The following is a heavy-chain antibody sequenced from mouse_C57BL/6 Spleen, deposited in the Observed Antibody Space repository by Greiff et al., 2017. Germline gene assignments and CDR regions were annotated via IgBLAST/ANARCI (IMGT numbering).Heavy chain of an antibody. CDR3: ARGGDYYGSSYWYFDV. Sequence: EVKLVESGPGLVKPSQSLSLSCSVTGYSITSGYYWNWLRQFPGNKLEWVGYISYDGSNYYHPSLKNRISITRDTSKNQFFLKLNSVTTEDTATYYCARGGDYYGSSYWYFDVWGTGTTVTVSS. J-gene: IGHJ1*03. CDR2: ISYDGSN. V-gene: IGHV3-6*01. D-gene: IGHD1-1*01. CDR1: GYSITSGYY.